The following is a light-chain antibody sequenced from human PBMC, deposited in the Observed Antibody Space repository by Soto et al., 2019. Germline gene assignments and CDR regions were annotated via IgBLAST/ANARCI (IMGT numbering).Light chain of an antibody. CDR1: QSVSSN. Sequence: EIVMTQSPATLSVSPGERATLSCRASQSVSSNLAWYQQKPGQAPRLLIYGASNRATGIPDRFSGSGSGTEFTLTISRLQSEDFAVYYCQKYNNWPSITVGQGTRLEIK. CDR2: GAS. CDR3: QKYNNWPSIT. V-gene: IGKV3-15*01. J-gene: IGKJ5*01.